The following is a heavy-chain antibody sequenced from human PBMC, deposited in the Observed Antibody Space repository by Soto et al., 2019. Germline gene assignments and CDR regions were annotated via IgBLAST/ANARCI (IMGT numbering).Heavy chain of an antibody. J-gene: IGHJ4*02. V-gene: IGHV4-61*01. CDR3: ARTTAVPNPFRSRYFFDY. D-gene: IGHD4-17*01. CDR1: GGSVSDKTYY. Sequence: QVQLQESGPGLLKPSENLSLTCSVSGGSVSDKTYYWSWIRQPPGKRLEWIGYVYYSGTTNYNPSLESRVTVSADLSKNRFSLRLSSVPTADTDLYYCARTTAVPNPFRSRYFFDYWGQGNLVPVSS. CDR2: VYYSGTT.